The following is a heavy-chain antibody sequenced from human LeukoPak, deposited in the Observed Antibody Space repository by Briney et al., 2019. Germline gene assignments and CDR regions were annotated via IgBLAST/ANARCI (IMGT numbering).Heavy chain of an antibody. Sequence: GGSLRLSCAASGFTFSSYGTHWVRQAPGKGREWVAVIWYDGSNKYYADSVKGRFTISRDNSKNTLYLQMNSLRAEDTAVYYCARVPYYDFWSGYSGDYYGMDVWGQGTTVTVSS. CDR2: IWYDGSNK. J-gene: IGHJ6*02. CDR1: GFTFSSYG. V-gene: IGHV3-33*01. D-gene: IGHD3-3*01. CDR3: ARVPYYDFWSGYSGDYYGMDV.